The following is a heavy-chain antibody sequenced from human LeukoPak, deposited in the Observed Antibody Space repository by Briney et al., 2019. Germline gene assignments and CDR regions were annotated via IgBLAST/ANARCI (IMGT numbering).Heavy chain of an antibody. D-gene: IGHD1-26*01. Sequence: ASVKVSCKASGYTFTSYDINWVRQATGQGLEWMGWMNPSSGNTGYAQKFQGRVTITRNTSISTAYMELSSLRSEDTAVYYCARVREDGNNWFDPWGQGTLVTVSS. CDR2: MNPSSGNT. J-gene: IGHJ5*02. V-gene: IGHV1-8*03. CDR1: GYTFTSYD. CDR3: ARVREDGNNWFDP.